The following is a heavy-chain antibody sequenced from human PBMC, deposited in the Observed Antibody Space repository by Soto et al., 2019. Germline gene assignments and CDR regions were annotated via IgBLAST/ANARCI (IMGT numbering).Heavy chain of an antibody. CDR1: GFSFGSYA. CDR3: ARWSYLDY. V-gene: IGHV3-23*01. J-gene: IGHJ4*02. Sequence: LGGSLRLSCAASGFSFGSYALSWVRQAPGKGLEWVSTISGSDGKTFYADSVKGRFSISRDTSQSTLYLQMNSLRADDTAMYYCARWSYLDYWGQGTRVTVYS. CDR2: ISGSDGKT. D-gene: IGHD3-3*01.